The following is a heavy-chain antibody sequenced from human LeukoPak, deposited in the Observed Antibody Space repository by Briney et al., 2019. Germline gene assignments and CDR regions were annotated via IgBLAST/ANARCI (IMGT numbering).Heavy chain of an antibody. CDR2: IRYDGSNK. CDR3: AKAAGSYYNNAFDI. V-gene: IGHV3-30*02. Sequence: PGGSLRLSCAASGFTFNNYAMYWVRQAPGKGLEWVAFIRYDGSNKYYADSVKGRFTISRDSSKNTLYLQMNSLRAEDTSVYYCAKAAGSYYNNAFDIWGQGTMVTISS. CDR1: GFTFNNYA. J-gene: IGHJ3*02. D-gene: IGHD1-26*01.